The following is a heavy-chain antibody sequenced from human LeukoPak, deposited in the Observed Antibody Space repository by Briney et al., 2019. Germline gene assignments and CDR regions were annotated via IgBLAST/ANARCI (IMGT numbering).Heavy chain of an antibody. CDR3: ARDYHLGELSDY. J-gene: IGHJ4*02. CDR1: GFTFSSYW. Sequence: GGSLRLSCAASGFTFSSYWMSWVRQAPGKGQEWVAKIKQDGSEKYYVDSVKGRFTISRDNAKNSLYLQMNSLRAEDTAVYYCARDYHLGELSDYWGKGTLVTVSS. V-gene: IGHV3-7*01. D-gene: IGHD3-16*02. CDR2: IKQDGSEK.